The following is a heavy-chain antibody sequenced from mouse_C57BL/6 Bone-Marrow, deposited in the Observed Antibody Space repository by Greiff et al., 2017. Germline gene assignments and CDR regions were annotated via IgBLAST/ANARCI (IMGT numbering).Heavy chain of an antibody. Sequence: QVQLQQPGAELVMPGASVKLSCKASGYTFTSYWMHWVKQRPGQGLEWIGEIDPSDSYTNYNQKFKGKSTLTVDKSSSTAYMQLSSLTSEDSAVYYCARENYYGSSYDWYVDVWGTGTTVTVSS. CDR3: ARENYYGSSYDWYVDV. CDR2: IDPSDSYT. D-gene: IGHD1-1*01. V-gene: IGHV1-69*01. J-gene: IGHJ1*03. CDR1: GYTFTSYW.